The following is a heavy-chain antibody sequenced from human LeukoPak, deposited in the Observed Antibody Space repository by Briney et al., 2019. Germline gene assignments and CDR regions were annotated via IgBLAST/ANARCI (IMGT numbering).Heavy chain of an antibody. CDR3: AKDIAAAGTEDY. CDR2: ISGSGGST. CDR1: GFTFSSYA. Sequence: GGSLRLSGAASGFTFSSYAMSWVRQAPGKGLEWVSAISGSGGSTYYADSVKGRFTISRDNSKNTLYLQMNSLRAEDTAVYYCAKDIAAAGTEDYWGQGTLVTVSS. V-gene: IGHV3-23*01. D-gene: IGHD6-13*01. J-gene: IGHJ4*02.